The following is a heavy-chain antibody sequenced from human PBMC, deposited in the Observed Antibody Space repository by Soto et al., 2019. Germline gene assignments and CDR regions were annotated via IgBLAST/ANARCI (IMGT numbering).Heavy chain of an antibody. CDR2: IHYSGTA. J-gene: IGHJ4*02. Sequence: QVHLQESGPGLVRPSETLSLTCNVSGDSVSNHFWSWIRQPPGKGLEWIAFIHYSGTANYNPSLKSRVTISVDTPENQFSLRLTSVTAADTAVYYRARHPRTSGGERTFDYWGQGTMVAVSS. D-gene: IGHD2-21*01. CDR1: GDSVSNHF. CDR3: ARHPRTSGGERTFDY. V-gene: IGHV4-59*08.